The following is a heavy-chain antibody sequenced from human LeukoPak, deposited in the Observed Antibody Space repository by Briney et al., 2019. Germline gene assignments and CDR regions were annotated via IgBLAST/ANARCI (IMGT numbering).Heavy chain of an antibody. V-gene: IGHV3-23*01. CDR2: ISGSGGST. J-gene: IGHJ4*02. CDR3: AKDCNYDSSGYLG. D-gene: IGHD3-22*01. Sequence: GGSLRLSCAASGFTFSSYAMSWVRQAPGKGLEWVSAISGSGGSTYYADSVKGRSTISRDNSKNTLYLQMNSLRAEDTAVYYCAKDCNYDSSGYLGWGQGTLVTVSS. CDR1: GFTFSSYA.